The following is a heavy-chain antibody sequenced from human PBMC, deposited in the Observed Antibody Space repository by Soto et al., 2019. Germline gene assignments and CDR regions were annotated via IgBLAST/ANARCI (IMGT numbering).Heavy chain of an antibody. CDR3: NTFWGEESVRPRHVDY. Sequence: EVRLAESGGGLIKPGGSVRLSCVASGLIFENDWMHWVRQAPGKGLEWLGSIKSRHDGGTTDYAATVKGRVTSSRDDSKNTAYHQISGLQTEDTGVDFCNTFWGEESVRPRHVDYWGQGTLVTVSS. J-gene: IGHJ4*02. V-gene: IGHV3-15*07. D-gene: IGHD3-16*01. CDR1: GLIFENDW. CDR2: IKSRHDGGTT.